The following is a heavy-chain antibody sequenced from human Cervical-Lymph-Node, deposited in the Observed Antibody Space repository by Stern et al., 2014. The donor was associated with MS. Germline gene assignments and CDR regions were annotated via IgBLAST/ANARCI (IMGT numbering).Heavy chain of an antibody. CDR3: GKDLHYWSADS. V-gene: IGHV3-23*04. D-gene: IGHD1-1*01. Sequence: QLVQAGGGLVQPGGSLRLSCAGSGFTFSNFAMTWIRQAPGKGLEWVSGSGTDGGTHYAEAVKGRFPISRDNSRSTLYLQMEGLRAEDTAVYYCGKDLHYWSADSWVQGTLVTVSS. J-gene: IGHJ4*02. CDR1: GFTFSNFA. CDR2: SGTDGGT.